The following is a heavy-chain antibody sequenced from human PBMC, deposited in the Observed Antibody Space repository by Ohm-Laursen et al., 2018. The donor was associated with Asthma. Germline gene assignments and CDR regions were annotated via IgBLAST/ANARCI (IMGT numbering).Heavy chain of an antibody. J-gene: IGHJ4*02. V-gene: IGHV4-59*01. D-gene: IGHD6-6*01. CDR3: ARSAYSSSLIFDY. CDR2: IYYSGST. Sequence: SETLSLTCIVSGGSISSYYWSWIRQPPGKGLEWIEYIYYSGSTNYNPSLKSRVTISVDTSKNQFSLKLSSVTAADTAVYYCARSAYSSSLIFDYWAREPWSPSPQ. CDR1: GGSISSYY.